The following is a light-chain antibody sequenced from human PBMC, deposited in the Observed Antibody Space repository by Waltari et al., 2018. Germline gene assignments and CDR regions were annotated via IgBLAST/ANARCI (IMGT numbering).Light chain of an antibody. V-gene: IGKV1-33*01. CDR3: QQFDNLPLT. J-gene: IGKJ4*01. CDR1: QDINNY. Sequence: DNQMTQSPSSLSASVGDRVTITCQASQDINNYLNWYQQKPGNPPKLLIYDASNLETGVPSRFSGSGSGTDFTLTISSLQPEDVATYYCQQFDNLPLTFGGGTKVDI. CDR2: DAS.